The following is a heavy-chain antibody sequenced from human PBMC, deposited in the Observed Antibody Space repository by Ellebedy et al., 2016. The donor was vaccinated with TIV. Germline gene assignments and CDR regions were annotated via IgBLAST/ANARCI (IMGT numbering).Heavy chain of an antibody. D-gene: IGHD3-10*01. CDR3: ARSYYGSGFFDQ. Sequence: GESLKISCAASGFTFSSYSMNWVRQAPGKGLEWVSYISASSSTIYSAESVQGRFTISRDNAKNSLYLHMNRLRADDTAVYFGARSYYGSGFFDQWGQGTLVTVSS. V-gene: IGHV3-48*01. CDR1: GFTFSSYS. CDR2: ISASSSTI. J-gene: IGHJ4*02.